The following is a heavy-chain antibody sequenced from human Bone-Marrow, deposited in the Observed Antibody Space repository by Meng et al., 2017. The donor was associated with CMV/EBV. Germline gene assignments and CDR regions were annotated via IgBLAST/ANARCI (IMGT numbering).Heavy chain of an antibody. CDR2: IDKDGGDI. CDR3: ARDTAPNAFDP. Sequence: LSCAASGFACNKECMHWLRQPPGRGLVWLSHIDKDGGDIIYADSVKGRLTVSRDDARNITYLQMNNLRDDETTIYYCARDTAPNAFDPWGQGALVTVSS. CDR1: GFACNKEC. V-gene: IGHV3-74*01. J-gene: IGHJ5*02. D-gene: IGHD2-21*02.